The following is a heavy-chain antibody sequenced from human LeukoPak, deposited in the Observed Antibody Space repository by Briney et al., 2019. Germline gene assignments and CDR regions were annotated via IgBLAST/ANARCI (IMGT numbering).Heavy chain of an antibody. J-gene: IGHJ1*01. CDR1: GYSFNTYY. CDR3: ARVEDSSGYYYSLH. V-gene: IGHV1-8*02. CDR2: MNPNSGNT. D-gene: IGHD3-22*01. Sequence: ASVKVSCKASGYSFNTYYMNWVRQATGQGLEWMGWMNPNSGNTGYAQKFQGRVTMTRNTSISTAYMELSSLRSEDTAVYYCARVEDSSGYYYSLHWGQGTLVTVSS.